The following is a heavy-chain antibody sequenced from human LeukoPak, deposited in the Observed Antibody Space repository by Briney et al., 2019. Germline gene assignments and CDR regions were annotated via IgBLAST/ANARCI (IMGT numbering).Heavy chain of an antibody. Sequence: SETLSLTCTVSGGSISSGGYYWSWIRQHPGKGLEWIGYIYYGGSTYYNPSLKSRVTISVDTSKNQFSLKLSSVTAADTAVYYCARVTTVTTLDYWGQGTLVTVSS. D-gene: IGHD4-17*01. CDR3: ARVTTVTTLDY. V-gene: IGHV4-31*03. CDR1: GGSISSGGYY. CDR2: IYYGGST. J-gene: IGHJ4*02.